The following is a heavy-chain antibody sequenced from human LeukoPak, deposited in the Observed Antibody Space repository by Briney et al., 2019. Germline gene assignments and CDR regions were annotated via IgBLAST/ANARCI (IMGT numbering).Heavy chain of an antibody. D-gene: IGHD5-18*01. J-gene: IGHJ4*02. CDR1: GFTFSSYA. CDR2: ISGSGGST. CDR3: AKGRYSYGKFYFDY. Sequence: GGSLRLSCAASGFTFSSYAMSWVRQAPGKGLEWVSAISGSGGSTYYADSVKGRFTISRDNSKTTLYLQMNSLRAEDTAVYYCAKGRYSYGKFYFDYWGQGTLVTVSS. V-gene: IGHV3-23*01.